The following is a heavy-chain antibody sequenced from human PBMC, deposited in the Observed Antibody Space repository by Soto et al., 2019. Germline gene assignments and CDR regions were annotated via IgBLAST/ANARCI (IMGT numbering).Heavy chain of an antibody. D-gene: IGHD3-9*01. CDR2: IIPIFGTA. Sequence: QVQLVQSGAEVKKPGSSVKVSCKASGGTFSSYAISWVRQAPGQGLEWMGGIIPIFGTANYEQKFQGRVTITADDSTSTAYMELSSLRSEDTAVYYCARGGRYDILTGPLGYYYYYGMDVWGQGTTVTVSS. CDR3: ARGGRYDILTGPLGYYYYYGMDV. CDR1: GGTFSSYA. V-gene: IGHV1-69*12. J-gene: IGHJ6*02.